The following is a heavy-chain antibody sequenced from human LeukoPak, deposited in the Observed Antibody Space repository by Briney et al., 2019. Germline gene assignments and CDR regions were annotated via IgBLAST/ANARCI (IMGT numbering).Heavy chain of an antibody. CDR1: GFTFSDYY. CDR2: ISSSGSTI. D-gene: IGHD4-23*01. V-gene: IGHV3-11*01. J-gene: IGHJ4*02. Sequence: GGSLRLSCAAPGFTFSDYYMSWIRQAPGKGLEWVSYISSSGSTIYYADSVKGRFTISRDNAKNSLYLQMNSLRAEDTAVYYCARAPRPTVVTLYYFDYWGQGTLVTVSS. CDR3: ARAPRPTVVTLYYFDY.